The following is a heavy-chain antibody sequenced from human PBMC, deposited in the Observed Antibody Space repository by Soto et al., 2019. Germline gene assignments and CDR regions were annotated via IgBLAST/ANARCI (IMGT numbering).Heavy chain of an antibody. Sequence: QVQLVQSGAEVKKPGASVKVSCKASGYTFTSYAISWVRQAPGQGLEWMGWISAYNGNTKYAQKLQGRVTLTTDTSTSTAYMELRSLRTDDAAVYYCARDTAMALPDAWGQGTLVTVSS. J-gene: IGHJ4*02. CDR1: GYTFTSYA. CDR3: ARDTAMALPDA. CDR2: ISAYNGNT. D-gene: IGHD5-18*01. V-gene: IGHV1-18*01.